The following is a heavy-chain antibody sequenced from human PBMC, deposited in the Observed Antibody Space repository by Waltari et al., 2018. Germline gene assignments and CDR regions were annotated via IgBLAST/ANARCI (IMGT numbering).Heavy chain of an antibody. CDR2: INPHSGDT. J-gene: IGHJ4*02. CDR1: GSTFTGYS. D-gene: IGHD3-22*01. Sequence: QVQLVQSGAEVQKPGASVKVSCTASGSTFTGYSIPWVRQAPGQGFEWMGWINPHSGDTKYAQKFQGRVTMTRDTSISTAYMELSRLGSDDTAVYSCARGGALVVVTMDYWGQGTLVTVSS. V-gene: IGHV1-2*02. CDR3: ARGGALVVVTMDY.